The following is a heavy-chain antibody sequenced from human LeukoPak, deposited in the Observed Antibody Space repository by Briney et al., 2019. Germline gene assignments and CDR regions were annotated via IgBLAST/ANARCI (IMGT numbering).Heavy chain of an antibody. CDR3: AKDRDSSGYYFDC. Sequence: GRSLRLSCAASGFTFSSFGMHWVRQAPGKGLEWVALISYDGSNKHYADSVRGRFTISRDNSKNTLYLQMNSLRAEDTAVYYCAKDRDSSGYYFDCWGQGILVTVSS. V-gene: IGHV3-30*18. D-gene: IGHD3-22*01. J-gene: IGHJ4*02. CDR1: GFTFSSFG. CDR2: ISYDGSNK.